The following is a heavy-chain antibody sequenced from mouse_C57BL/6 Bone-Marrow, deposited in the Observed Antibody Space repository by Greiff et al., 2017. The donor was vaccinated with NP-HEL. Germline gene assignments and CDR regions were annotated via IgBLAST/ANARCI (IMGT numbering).Heavy chain of an antibody. J-gene: IGHJ1*03. D-gene: IGHD1-1*01. V-gene: IGHV1-81*01. Sequence: VQLQQSGAELARPGASVKLSCKASGYTFTSYGISWVKQRTGQGLEWIGEIYPRSGNTYYNEKFKGKATLTADKSSSTAYMELRSLTSEDSAVYFCAREGLFGTRDFDVWGTGTTVTVSS. CDR2: IYPRSGNT. CDR3: AREGLFGTRDFDV. CDR1: GYTFTSYG.